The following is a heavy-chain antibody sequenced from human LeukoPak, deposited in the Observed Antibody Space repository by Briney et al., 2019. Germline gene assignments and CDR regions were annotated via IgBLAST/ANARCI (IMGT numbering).Heavy chain of an antibody. CDR2: FYRDGST. CDR3: AKDLHNWGSGPYYFDY. D-gene: IGHD7-27*01. J-gene: IGHJ4*02. Sequence: LSLTCTVSGGSISSGGHYWSWVRQAPGKGLEWVSLFYRDGSTYYADSVKGRFTTSRDNSKNTLYLQMNSLRAEDTAVYYCAKDLHNWGSGPYYFDYWGQGTLVTVSS. V-gene: IGHV3-53*01. CDR1: GGSISSGGHY.